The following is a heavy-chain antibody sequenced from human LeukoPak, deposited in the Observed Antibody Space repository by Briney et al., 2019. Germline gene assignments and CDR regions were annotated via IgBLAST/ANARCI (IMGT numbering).Heavy chain of an antibody. CDR3: ARSLFTPVDYYDSSGPNHFDY. V-gene: IGHV1-2*06. Sequence: ASVKVSCKASGYTFTGYYMHWVRQAPGQGLEWMGRINPNSGGTNYAQKSQGRVTMTRDTSISTAYMELSRLRSDDTAVYYCARSLFTPVDYYDSSGPNHFDYWGQGTLVTVSS. J-gene: IGHJ4*02. CDR1: GYTFTGYY. CDR2: INPNSGGT. D-gene: IGHD3-22*01.